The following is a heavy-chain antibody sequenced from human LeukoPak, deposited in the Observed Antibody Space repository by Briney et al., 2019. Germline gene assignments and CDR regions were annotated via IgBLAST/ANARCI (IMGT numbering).Heavy chain of an antibody. Sequence: SETLSLTCTVSGGSVSSGSYYWSWIRQPPGKGLEWIGYIYYSGSTNYNPSLKSRVTISVDTSKNQFSLKLSSVTAADTAMYYCARETRVLRYFDWLPHFDYWGQGTLVTVSS. CDR2: IYYSGST. CDR3: ARETRVLRYFDWLPHFDY. D-gene: IGHD3-9*01. V-gene: IGHV4-61*01. J-gene: IGHJ4*02. CDR1: GGSVSSGSYY.